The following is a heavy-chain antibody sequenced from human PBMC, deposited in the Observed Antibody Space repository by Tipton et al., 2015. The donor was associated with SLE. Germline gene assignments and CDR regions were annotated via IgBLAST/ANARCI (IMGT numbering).Heavy chain of an antibody. V-gene: IGHV4-59*01. J-gene: IGHJ4*02. D-gene: IGHD3-10*01. CDR3: ARALTGYYYGSGLFDY. Sequence: TLSLTCTVSGGSISSYYWSWIRQPPGKGLEWIGYIYYSGSTNYNPSLKSRVTISVDTSKNQSSLKLSSVTAADTAVYYCARALTGYYYGSGLFDYWGQGTLVTVSS. CDR1: GGSISSYY. CDR2: IYYSGST.